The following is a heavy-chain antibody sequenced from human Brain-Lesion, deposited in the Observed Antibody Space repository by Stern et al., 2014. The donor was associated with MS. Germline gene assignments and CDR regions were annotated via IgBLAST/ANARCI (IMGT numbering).Heavy chain of an antibody. CDR2: IYSGGGT. J-gene: IGHJ5*02. CDR1: GFSVSNNY. Sequence: EVQLVESGGKLIQPGESLRISCAASGFSVSNNYMTWVRPAPGKGLEWVCLIYSGGGTYDADSVKGRFTISRDNSKNTLYLQMNNLRAEDTAVYYCARDRTCTGGSCYGTWGQGTLVTVSS. V-gene: IGHV3-53*01. D-gene: IGHD2-15*01. CDR3: ARDRTCTGGSCYGT.